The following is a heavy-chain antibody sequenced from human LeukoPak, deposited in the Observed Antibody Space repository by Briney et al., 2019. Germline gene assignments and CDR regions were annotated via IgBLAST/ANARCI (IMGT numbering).Heavy chain of an antibody. CDR1: GGALIIYY. J-gene: IGHJ5*02. Sequence: SATLSLTFTFSGGALIIYYWGWIRQPPGKGLEWIGDIYYNGSPNYHPSFESRVTISVDSSNNHFSLRLSSVTAADTAVYYCARVNAATNDLWGPGTLVTVSS. D-gene: IGHD2-15*01. V-gene: IGHV4-59*01. CDR2: IYYNGSP. CDR3: ARVNAATNDL.